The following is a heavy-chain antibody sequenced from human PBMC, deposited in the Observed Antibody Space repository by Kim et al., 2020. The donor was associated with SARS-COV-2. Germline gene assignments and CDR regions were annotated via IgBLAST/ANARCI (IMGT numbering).Heavy chain of an antibody. J-gene: IGHJ4*02. D-gene: IGHD5-18*01. CDR2: IIPIFGTA. V-gene: IGHV1-69*13. CDR3: ASPPLDMGVDTAMVLYFDY. CDR1: GGTFSSYA. Sequence: SVKVSCKASGGTFSSYAISWVRQAPGQGLEWMGGIIPIFGTANYAQKFQGRVTITADESTSTAYMELSSLRSEDTAVYYCASPPLDMGVDTAMVLYFDYWGQGTLVTVSS.